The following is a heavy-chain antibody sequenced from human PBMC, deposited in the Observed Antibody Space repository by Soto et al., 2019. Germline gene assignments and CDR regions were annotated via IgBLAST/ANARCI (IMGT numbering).Heavy chain of an antibody. V-gene: IGHV3-23*01. D-gene: IGHD2-15*01. Sequence: EVQLLESGGGLVQPGGSLRLSCVASGFTFSSYAMSWVRQAPGKGLEWVSAISGSGGSTYYADSVKGRFTISRDNSKNTLYLQMNSLRAEDTAVYYCAKMRTIVVVVAAKDYWGQGTLVTVSS. CDR1: GFTFSSYA. CDR3: AKMRTIVVVVAAKDY. CDR2: ISGSGGST. J-gene: IGHJ4*02.